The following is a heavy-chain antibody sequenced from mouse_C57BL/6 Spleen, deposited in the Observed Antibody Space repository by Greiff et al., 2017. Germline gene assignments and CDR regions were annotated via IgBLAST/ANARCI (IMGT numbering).Heavy chain of an antibody. CDR1: GYTFTDHT. D-gene: IGHD1-1*01. V-gene: IGHV1-78*01. CDR3: ARHYGYYYGSSWWYFDV. Sequence: VQLQQSDAELVKPGASVKISCKVSGYTFTDHTIHWMKQRPEQGLEWIGYIYPRDGSTKYNEKFKGKVTLTADKSSSTAYMQLNSLTSEDSAVYFCARHYGYYYGSSWWYFDVWGTGTTVTVSS. CDR2: IYPRDGST. J-gene: IGHJ1*03.